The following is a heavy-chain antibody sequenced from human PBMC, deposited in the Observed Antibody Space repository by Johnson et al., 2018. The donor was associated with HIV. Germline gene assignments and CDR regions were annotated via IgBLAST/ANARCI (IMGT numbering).Heavy chain of an antibody. Sequence: VQLVESGGGLVQPGGSLRLSCAASGFTFSSYWMSWVRQGPGKGLEWVSVINSGGDTYYADSVKGRCPISRDNSKNTLYLQMNSLRAEDTAVYYCARACRDGYTCDVYDIWGQGTMLTVSS. CDR1: GFTFSSYW. D-gene: IGHD5-24*01. J-gene: IGHJ3*02. CDR3: ARACRDGYTCDVYDI. CDR2: INSGGDT. V-gene: IGHV3-66*01.